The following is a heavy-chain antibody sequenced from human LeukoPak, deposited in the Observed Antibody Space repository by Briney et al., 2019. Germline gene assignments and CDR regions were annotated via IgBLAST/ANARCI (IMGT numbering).Heavy chain of an antibody. J-gene: IGHJ4*02. CDR2: IYYSGST. CDR1: GGSISSSSYY. Sequence: SETLSLTCTVSGGSISSSSYYWGWIRQPPGKGLEWIGSIYYSGSTYYNPSLKSRVTMSVDTSKNQFSLKLSSVTAADTAVYYCARGVYCSSTSCYPRAYYFDYWGQGTLVTVSS. CDR3: ARGVYCSSTSCYPRAYYFDY. D-gene: IGHD2-2*01. V-gene: IGHV4-39*07.